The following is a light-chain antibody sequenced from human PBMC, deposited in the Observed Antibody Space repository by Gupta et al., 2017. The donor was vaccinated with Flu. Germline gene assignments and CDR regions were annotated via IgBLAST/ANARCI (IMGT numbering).Light chain of an antibody. J-gene: IGLJ3*02. CDR2: EDS. Sequence: SYVLTQPPSVSVAPGQTARISCEGNNIGTKSVHWYQQKPGQAPVLVVYEDSDRPAGIPERFSGSNAGNTATLTSSRVEAGDEADYYCQVCDSSSDHVVFGGGTKLPVL. CDR3: QVCDSSSDHVV. CDR1: NIGTKS. V-gene: IGLV3-21*02.